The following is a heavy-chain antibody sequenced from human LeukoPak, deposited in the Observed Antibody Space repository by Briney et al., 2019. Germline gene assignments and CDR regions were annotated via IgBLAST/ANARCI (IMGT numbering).Heavy chain of an antibody. CDR2: INPNSGGT. J-gene: IGHJ4*02. V-gene: IGHV1-2*02. CDR3: ARDLSPYYYDSSGYWDY. D-gene: IGHD3-22*01. Sequence: ASVTVSCKASGYTFTSYYMHWVRQAPGQGLEWMGWINPNSGGTNYAQKFQGRVTMTRDTSISTAYMELSRLRSDDTAVYYCARDLSPYYYDSSGYWDYWGQGTLVTVSS. CDR1: GYTFTSYY.